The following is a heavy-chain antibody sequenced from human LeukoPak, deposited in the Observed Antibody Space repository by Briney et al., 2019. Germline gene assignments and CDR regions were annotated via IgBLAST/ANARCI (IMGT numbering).Heavy chain of an antibody. J-gene: IGHJ5*01. CDR3: ARLLHDWFDS. CDR1: GDSINSYY. Sequence: SETLSLTCTVSGDSINSYYWSWIRQPPGRGLEWLGYIYYRGSANYNPSLKSRVTISIDTSKNQFSLKLTSVTAADTAVYYCARLLHDWFDSWGQGTLVTVSS. CDR2: IYYRGSA. V-gene: IGHV4-59*08. D-gene: IGHD4-11*01.